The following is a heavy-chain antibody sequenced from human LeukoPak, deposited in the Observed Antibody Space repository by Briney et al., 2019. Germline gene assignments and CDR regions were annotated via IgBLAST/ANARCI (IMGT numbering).Heavy chain of an antibody. D-gene: IGHD5-24*01. Sequence: SCKAPGYNFFTYGMHWVRQAPGKGLEWVAVIWYDGSNKYYADSVKGRFTITRDNSKNTLYLQMNSLRAEDTAVYYCAREEMATVTIDYWGQGTLVTVSS. CDR2: IWYDGSNK. CDR3: AREEMATVTIDY. V-gene: IGHV3-33*01. J-gene: IGHJ4*02. CDR1: GYNFFTYG.